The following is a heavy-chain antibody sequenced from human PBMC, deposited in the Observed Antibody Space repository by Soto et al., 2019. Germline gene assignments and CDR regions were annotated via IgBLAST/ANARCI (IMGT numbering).Heavy chain of an antibody. V-gene: IGHV1-3*01. Sequence: QVQLVQSGAEVKKPGASVKVSCKASGYTFTSYAMHWVRQAPGQRLEWMGWINAGNGNTKYSQKFQGRVTITRDTSASTAYMGLGSLRSEDTAVYYCARGVGSGLSDYWGQGTLVTVSS. CDR3: ARGVGSGLSDY. J-gene: IGHJ4*02. CDR1: GYTFTSYA. CDR2: INAGNGNT. D-gene: IGHD1-26*01.